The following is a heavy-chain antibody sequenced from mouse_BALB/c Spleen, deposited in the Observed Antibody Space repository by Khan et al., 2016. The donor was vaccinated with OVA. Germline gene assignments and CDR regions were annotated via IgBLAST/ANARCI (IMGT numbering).Heavy chain of an antibody. D-gene: IGHD4-1*01. Sequence: VQLQQSGAELVKPGASVKLSCTASGFNIKDTHMHWVKQRPEQGLEWIGRIDPANDNSKYEPRFQGKATITADTSSNTAHLHLSSLTSEDPAVYYVAPAGTGDYFDYWGQGTTLTVSS. CDR1: GFNIKDTH. CDR2: IDPANDNS. CDR3: APAGTGDYFDY. J-gene: IGHJ2*01. V-gene: IGHV14-3*02.